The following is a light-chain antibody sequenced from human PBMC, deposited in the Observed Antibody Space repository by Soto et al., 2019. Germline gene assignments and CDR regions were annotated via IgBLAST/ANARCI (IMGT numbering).Light chain of an antibody. Sequence: IHITHSPSSLSSSVLYIFTFSCLASQRISNFLNWYQQKPGKAPKLLIFAASSLQPGVPSRFAGSGSGTDFTLTISSLQPEDFATYYCQQTYSTPITFGQGTRLEIK. CDR2: AAS. CDR3: QQTYSTPIT. V-gene: IGKV1-39*01. J-gene: IGKJ5*01. CDR1: QRISNF.